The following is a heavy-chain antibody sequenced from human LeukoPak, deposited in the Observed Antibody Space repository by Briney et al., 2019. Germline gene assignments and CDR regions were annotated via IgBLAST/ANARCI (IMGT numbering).Heavy chain of an antibody. CDR2: INWNGGST. CDR1: GFTFDDYG. J-gene: IGHJ4*02. CDR3: ARFLGGYDSSGPYYFDY. Sequence: PGGSLRLSCAASGFTFDDYGMSWVRQAPGKGLEWVSGINWNGGSTGYADSVKGRFTISRDNAKYSLYLQMNSLRAEDTALYYCARFLGGYDSSGPYYFDYWGQGTLVTVSS. V-gene: IGHV3-20*04. D-gene: IGHD3-22*01.